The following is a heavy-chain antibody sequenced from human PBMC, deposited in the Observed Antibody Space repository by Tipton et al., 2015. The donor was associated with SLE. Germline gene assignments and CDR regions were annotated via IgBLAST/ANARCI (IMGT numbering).Heavy chain of an antibody. V-gene: IGHV4-31*03. D-gene: IGHD3-3*01. Sequence: TLSLTCTVSGAAISSGGYYWTWIRQQPGKGLEWIGYIYYSGTTYYNPPLKSRLTVSVDTSKNQFSLILSAVTAADTAVYFCARSITIFGVGDAFDPWGQGTLVTVSS. J-gene: IGHJ5*02. CDR3: ARSITIFGVGDAFDP. CDR1: GAAISSGGYY. CDR2: IYYSGTT.